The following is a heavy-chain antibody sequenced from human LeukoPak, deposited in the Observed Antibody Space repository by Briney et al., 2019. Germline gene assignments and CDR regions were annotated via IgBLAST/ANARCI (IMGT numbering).Heavy chain of an antibody. CDR1: GFTFSNYG. D-gene: IGHD3/OR15-3a*01. CDR2: IRYDGNNK. CDR3: AKPTRTGPAKAFDY. J-gene: IGHJ4*02. Sequence: GGSLRLSCGASGFTFSNYGMLWVRQAPGKGLEWVAFIRYDGNNKLYADSMKGRFTISRDNSKNTLYLQMNSLRAEDTAIYYCAKPTRTGPAKAFDYWGQGTLVTVSS. V-gene: IGHV3-30*02.